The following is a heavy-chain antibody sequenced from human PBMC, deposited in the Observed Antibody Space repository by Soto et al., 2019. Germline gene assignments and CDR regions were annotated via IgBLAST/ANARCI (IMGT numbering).Heavy chain of an antibody. J-gene: IGHJ3*02. CDR2: ISYDGSNK. CDR1: GFTFSSYA. CDR3: ARAELLSAFDI. Sequence: LRLSCAASGFTFSSYAMHWVRQAPGKGLEWVAVISYDGSNKYYADSVKGRFTISRDNSKNTLYLQMNSLRAEDTAVYYCARAELLSAFDIWGQGTMVTVSS. V-gene: IGHV3-30-3*01. D-gene: IGHD1-26*01.